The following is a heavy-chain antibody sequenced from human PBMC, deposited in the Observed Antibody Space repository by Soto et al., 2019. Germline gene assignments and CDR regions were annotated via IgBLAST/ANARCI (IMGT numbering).Heavy chain of an antibody. J-gene: IGHJ4*02. CDR1: GGSFRGYY. CDR2: INHSGST. V-gene: IGHV4-34*01. Sequence: SETLSLTCAVHGGSFRGYYWSWIRQPPGKGLEWSGEINHSGSTNYNPSLKSRVTISVDTSKNQFSLKLSSVTAADTAVYYCARVSRYYYDSSGYYYFDYWGQGTLVTVSS. CDR3: ARVSRYYYDSSGYYYFDY. D-gene: IGHD3-22*01.